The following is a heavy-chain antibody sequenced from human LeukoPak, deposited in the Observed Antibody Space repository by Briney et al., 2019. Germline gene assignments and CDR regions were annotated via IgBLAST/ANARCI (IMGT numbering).Heavy chain of an antibody. V-gene: IGHV3-74*01. D-gene: IGHD2-2*01. CDR3: ARDRYCTTTRCSDY. CDR1: GFTFSSYW. J-gene: IGHJ4*02. Sequence: GGSLRLSCAASGFTFSSYWMHWVRQAPGKGLVWVSRINTDGSSTSYADSVKGRFTISRDNAKNTLYLEMNSLRAEDTAVYYCARDRYCTTTRCSDYWGQGTLVTVSS. CDR2: INTDGSST.